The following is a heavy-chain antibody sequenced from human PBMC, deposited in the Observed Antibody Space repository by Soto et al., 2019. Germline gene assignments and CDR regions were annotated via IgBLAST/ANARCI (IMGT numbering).Heavy chain of an antibody. J-gene: IGHJ4*02. CDR2: INPSGGST. CDR3: ARDFGEDHYYGPPGY. CDR1: GCTFTSYY. Sequence: ASVKVSCKASGCTFTSYYMHWVRQAPGQGLEWMGIINPSGGSTNYAQKFQGRVTMTRDTSTSTVYMELSSLRSDDTAVYYCARDFGEDHYYGPPGYWGQGTLVTVSS. V-gene: IGHV1-46*01. D-gene: IGHD3-10*01.